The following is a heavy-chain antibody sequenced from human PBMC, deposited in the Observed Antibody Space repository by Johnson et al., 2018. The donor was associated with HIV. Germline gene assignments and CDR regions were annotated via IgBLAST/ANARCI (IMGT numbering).Heavy chain of an antibody. CDR3: ARVGGSYGDAFDI. D-gene: IGHD1-26*01. J-gene: IGHJ3*02. CDR1: GFTFDSYW. V-gene: IGHV3-7*01. CDR2: IKQDGSEK. Sequence: VQLVESGGGLVQPGGSLRLSCAASGFTFDSYWMSWVRQAPGKGLAWVANIKQDGSEKYYVDSVKGRFTISRDNAKNSLYLQMNSLRAEDTAVYYCARVGGSYGDAFDIWGQGTMVTVSS.